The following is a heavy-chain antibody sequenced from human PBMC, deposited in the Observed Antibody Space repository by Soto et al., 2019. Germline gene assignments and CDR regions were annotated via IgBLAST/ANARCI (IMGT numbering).Heavy chain of an antibody. D-gene: IGHD2-2*02. J-gene: IGHJ6*02. Sequence: PGGSLRLSCAASGFTFSSYAMSWVRQAPGKGLEWVSAISGSGGSTYYADSVKGRFTISRDNSKNTLYLQMNSLRAEDTAVYHCAKWGQSHCSSTSCYTGGDWFPYYYYGMDVWGQGTTVTVSS. CDR1: GFTFSSYA. V-gene: IGHV3-23*01. CDR3: AKWGQSHCSSTSCYTGGDWFPYYYYGMDV. CDR2: ISGSGGST.